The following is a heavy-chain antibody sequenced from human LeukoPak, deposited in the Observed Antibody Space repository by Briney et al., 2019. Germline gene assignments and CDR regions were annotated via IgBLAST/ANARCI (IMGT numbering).Heavy chain of an antibody. Sequence: GASVKVSCKASGGTFISYAISWVRQAPGQGLEWMGGIIPIFGTANYAQKFQGRVTITADESTSTAYMELSSLRSEDTAVYYCARGTIAAAGAEYFQHWGQGTLVTVSS. V-gene: IGHV1-69*13. CDR3: ARGTIAAAGAEYFQH. D-gene: IGHD6-13*01. CDR1: GGTFISYA. CDR2: IIPIFGTA. J-gene: IGHJ1*01.